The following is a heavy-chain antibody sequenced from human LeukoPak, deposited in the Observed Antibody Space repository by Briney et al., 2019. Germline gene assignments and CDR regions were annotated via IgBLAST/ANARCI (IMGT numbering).Heavy chain of an antibody. CDR3: ARVTPRLTPGI. CDR1: GGSFSGYY. V-gene: IGHV4-34*01. J-gene: IGHJ3*02. Sequence: SETLSLTCAVYGGSFSGYYWSWIRQPPGKGLEWIGEINHSGSTNYNPSLKSRVTISVDTSKNQFSLKLSSVTAADTAVYYCARVTPRLTPGIWGQGTMVTVSS. D-gene: IGHD2-15*01. CDR2: INHSGST.